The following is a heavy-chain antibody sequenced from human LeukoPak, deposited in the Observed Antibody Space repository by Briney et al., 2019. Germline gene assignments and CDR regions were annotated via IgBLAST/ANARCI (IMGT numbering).Heavy chain of an antibody. CDR2: IYSGGST. D-gene: IGHD5-18*01. V-gene: IGHV3-66*01. J-gene: IGHJ4*02. CDR3: ARGSGYSYCYDSLFDY. CDR1: GFTVSSNY. Sequence: PGGSLRLSCAASGFTVSSNYMSWVRQAPGKGLEWVSVIYSGGSTYYADSVKGRFTISRDNSKNTLYLQMNSLRAEDTAVYYCARGSGYSYCYDSLFDYWGQGTLVTVSS.